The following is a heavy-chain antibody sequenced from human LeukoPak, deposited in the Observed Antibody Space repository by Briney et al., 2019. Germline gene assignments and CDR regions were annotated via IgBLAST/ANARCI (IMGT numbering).Heavy chain of an antibody. J-gene: IGHJ5*02. CDR1: GYTFTSYD. Sequence: ASVKVSCKTSGYTFTSYDINWVRQATGQGLEWMGWMNPNSGNTGYAQKFQGRVSMTRNTSISTAYMELSSLRSEDTAVYYCAGGSGLGYGSARRWFDPLGQGTLGTVSS. CDR3: AGGSGLGYGSARRWFDP. D-gene: IGHD3-10*01. V-gene: IGHV1-8*01. CDR2: MNPNSGNT.